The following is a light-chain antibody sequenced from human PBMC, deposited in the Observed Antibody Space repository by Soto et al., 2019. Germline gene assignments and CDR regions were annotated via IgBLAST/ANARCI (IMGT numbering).Light chain of an antibody. CDR2: RNN. CDR3: AAWDHSLSGPL. V-gene: IGLV1-47*01. Sequence: QSVLTQPPSASGTPGQRVTISCSGSSSNIGSNYVYWYQQLPGTAPKLLIYRNNQRPSGVPDRFSGSKSGTSASLAISGLRSEDEADYYCAAWDHSLSGPLFGGGTKLT. J-gene: IGLJ2*01. CDR1: SSNIGSNY.